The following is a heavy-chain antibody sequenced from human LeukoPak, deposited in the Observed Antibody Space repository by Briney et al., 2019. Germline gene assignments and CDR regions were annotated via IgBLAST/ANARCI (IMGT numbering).Heavy chain of an antibody. J-gene: IGHJ4*02. CDR2: IFSRSESI. CDR3: ARDFFHSSESRPFDY. D-gene: IGHD3-22*01. CDR1: GFTFGAYT. V-gene: IGHV3-21*06. Sequence: GGSLRLSCAASGFTFGAYTINWVRQAPGKGLEWVSCIFSRSESILYADSVKGRFSISRDNAKNLLYLQMDSLRVEDTAVYYCARDFFHSSESRPFDYWGQGTLVTVSS.